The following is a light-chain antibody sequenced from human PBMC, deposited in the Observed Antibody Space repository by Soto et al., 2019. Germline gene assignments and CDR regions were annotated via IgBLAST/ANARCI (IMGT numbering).Light chain of an antibody. CDR1: SSDVGGYNY. V-gene: IGLV2-14*01. CDR3: SSHTSSSTLYV. J-gene: IGLJ1*01. Sequence: QSALTKPASVSGSPGQSITISCTGTSSDVGGYNYVSWYQQHPGKAPKLMIYDVSNRPSGVSNRFSGSKSGNTASLTISGLQAEDEADYYCSSHTSSSTLYVFGTGTKLTVL. CDR2: DVS.